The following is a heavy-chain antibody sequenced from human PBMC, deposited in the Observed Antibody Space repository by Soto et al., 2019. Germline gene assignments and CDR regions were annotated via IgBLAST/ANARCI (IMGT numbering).Heavy chain of an antibody. D-gene: IGHD3-9*01. V-gene: IGHV5-51*01. CDR2: IYPGDSDT. J-gene: IGHJ4*02. CDR3: ARRDEYYDILTGYQTLYFFDY. Sequence: GESLKISCKGSGYSFTSYWIGWVRQMPGKGLEWMGIIYPGDSDTRYSPSFQGQVTISADKSISTAYLQWSSLKASDTAMYYCARRDEYYDILTGYQTLYFFDYWGQGSLVTVSS. CDR1: GYSFTSYW.